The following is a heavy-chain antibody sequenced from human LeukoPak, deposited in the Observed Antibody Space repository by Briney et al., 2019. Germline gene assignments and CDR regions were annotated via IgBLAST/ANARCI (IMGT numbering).Heavy chain of an antibody. J-gene: IGHJ4*02. CDR1: GFTFSSYW. V-gene: IGHV3-74*01. CDR3: ATQASVGY. D-gene: IGHD1-26*01. CDR2: INTDGSST. Sequence: PGGSLRLSCAASGFTFSSYWMQWVRQAPGKGLVWVSRINTDGSSTTYADSVKGRFTISRNNAKNTLYLQMNSLRAEDTAVYYCATQASVGYWGQGTLVTVSS.